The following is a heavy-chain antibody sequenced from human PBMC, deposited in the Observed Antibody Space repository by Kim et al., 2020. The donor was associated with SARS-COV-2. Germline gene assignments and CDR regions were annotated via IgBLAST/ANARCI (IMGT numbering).Heavy chain of an antibody. Sequence: SGPTLVNPTQTLTLTCTFSGFSLTTTAMCVSWLRQPPGGTLEWLGLIDWDDNKYYTSSLRTRLTISKDTSKNQVVLTMTNVDPGDTATYYCARTPRYGGQADYAMDVWGQGTTVTVSS. CDR3: ARTPRYGGQADYAMDV. V-gene: IGHV2-70*01. CDR1: GFSLTTTAMC. J-gene: IGHJ6*02. CDR2: IDWDDNK. D-gene: IGHD4-17*01.